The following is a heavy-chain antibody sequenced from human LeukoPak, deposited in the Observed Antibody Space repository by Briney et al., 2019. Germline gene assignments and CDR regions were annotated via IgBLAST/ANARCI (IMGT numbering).Heavy chain of an antibody. J-gene: IGHJ5*02. CDR2: ISSSSSYI. CDR3: ARDYGSGSYPYWFDP. V-gene: IGHV3-21*01. Sequence: GGSLRLSCAASGFTFSSYSMNWVRQAPGKGLEWVSSISSSSSYIYYADSVKGRFTISRDNAKNSLYLQMNSLRAEDTAVDYCARDYGSGSYPYWFDPWGQGTLVTVSS. CDR1: GFTFSSYS. D-gene: IGHD3-10*01.